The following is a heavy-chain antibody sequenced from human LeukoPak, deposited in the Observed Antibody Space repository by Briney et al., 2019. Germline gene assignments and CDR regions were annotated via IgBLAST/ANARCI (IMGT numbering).Heavy chain of an antibody. D-gene: IGHD3-22*01. CDR2: IYYSGST. V-gene: IGHV4-39*07. CDR1: GGSISSSSYY. CDR3: ARVWLSSGSYWYFDF. J-gene: IGHJ2*01. Sequence: SETLSLTCTVSGGSISSSSYYWGWIRQPPGKGLEWIGSIYYSGSTYYNPSLKSRVTMSVDTSKNQFSLLLHSVTAADTAVYYCARVWLSSGSYWYFDFWGRGTLVIVSS.